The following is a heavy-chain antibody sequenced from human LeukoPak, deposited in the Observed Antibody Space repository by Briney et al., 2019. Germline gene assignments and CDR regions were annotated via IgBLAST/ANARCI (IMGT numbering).Heavy chain of an antibody. V-gene: IGHV3-30*14. Sequence: GGSLRLSCAASGFTFSSCAMHWVRQAPGKGLEWVAVISYDGSNKYYADSVKGRFTISRDNSKNTLYLQMNSLRAEDTAVYYCAREIPKRAFDIWGQGTMVTVSS. J-gene: IGHJ3*02. CDR3: AREIPKRAFDI. CDR1: GFTFSSCA. CDR2: ISYDGSNK. D-gene: IGHD2-21*01.